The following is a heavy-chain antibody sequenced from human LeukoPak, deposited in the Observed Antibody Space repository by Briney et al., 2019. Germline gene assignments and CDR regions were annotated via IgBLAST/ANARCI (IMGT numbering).Heavy chain of an antibody. V-gene: IGHV1-69*13. J-gene: IGHJ6*03. CDR1: GGTFSSYA. Sequence: ASVKVSCKASGGTFSSYAISWVRQAPGQGLEWMGGIIPIFGTADYAQKFQGRVTITADESTSTAYMELNSLRSEDTAVYYCARGLRGYDFWSGYYYYYYYMDVWGKGTTVTVSS. CDR3: ARGLRGYDFWSGYYYYYYYMDV. CDR2: IIPIFGTA. D-gene: IGHD3-3*01.